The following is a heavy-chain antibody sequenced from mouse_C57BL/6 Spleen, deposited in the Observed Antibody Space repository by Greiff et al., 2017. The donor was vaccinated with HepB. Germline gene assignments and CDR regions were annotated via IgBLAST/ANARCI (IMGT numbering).Heavy chain of an antibody. CDR1: GYTFTSYW. CDR2: IDPSDSYT. Sequence: VQLQQPGAELVRPGTSVKLSCKASGYTFTSYWMHWVKQRPGQGLEWIGVIDPSDSYTNYNQKFKGKATLTVDTSSSTAYMQLSSLTSEDSAVYYCARRGVYYGNPYWYFDVWGTGTTVTVSS. V-gene: IGHV1-59*01. CDR3: ARRGVYYGNPYWYFDV. D-gene: IGHD2-1*01. J-gene: IGHJ1*03.